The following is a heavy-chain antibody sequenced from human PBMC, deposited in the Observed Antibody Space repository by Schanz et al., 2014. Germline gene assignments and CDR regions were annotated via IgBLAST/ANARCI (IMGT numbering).Heavy chain of an antibody. Sequence: QVQLVQSGAGVKKPGSSVKVSCEASGYTFTVYYMHWVRQAPGQGLEWLGWINPNSGATSSAQKFQGRVTMTRDTSSSTVYMQLSSLTSDDTAIYYCARVTTGYDSWGQGTLVTVSS. CDR3: ARVTTGYDS. V-gene: IGHV1-2*02. CDR1: GYTFTVYY. D-gene: IGHD5-12*01. J-gene: IGHJ4*02. CDR2: INPNSGAT.